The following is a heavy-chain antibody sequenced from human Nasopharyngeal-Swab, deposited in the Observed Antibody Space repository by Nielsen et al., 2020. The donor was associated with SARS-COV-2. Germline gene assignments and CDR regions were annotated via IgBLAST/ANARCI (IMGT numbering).Heavy chain of an antibody. Sequence: WIRQPPGKGLEWIGSIYYSGSTYYNPSLKSRVTISVDRSKNQFSLKLSSVTAADTAVYYCARVGGDYYYYYYMDVWGKGTTVTVS. CDR3: ARVGGDYYYYYYMDV. D-gene: IGHD1-26*01. CDR2: IYYSGST. J-gene: IGHJ6*03. V-gene: IGHV4-39*07.